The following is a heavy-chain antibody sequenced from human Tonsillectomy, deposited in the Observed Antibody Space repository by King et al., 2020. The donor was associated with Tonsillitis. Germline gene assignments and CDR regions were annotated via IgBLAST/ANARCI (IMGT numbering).Heavy chain of an antibody. CDR1: GYTFTTYY. CDR3: ARGFQWLQPVGYFDY. D-gene: IGHD6-19*01. J-gene: IGHJ4*02. Sequence: QLVQSGAEVKKPGASVKVSCKASGYTFTTYYIHWVRQAPGQGLEWMGIINPSGGSTTYAQTFQGRVTMTRDPSTRTVYMELSSLRSEDTAVYYCARGFQWLQPVGYFDYWGQGTLVTVSS. V-gene: IGHV1-46*01. CDR2: INPSGGST.